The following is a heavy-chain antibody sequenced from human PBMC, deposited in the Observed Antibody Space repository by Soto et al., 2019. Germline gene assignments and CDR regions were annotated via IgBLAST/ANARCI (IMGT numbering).Heavy chain of an antibody. CDR2: INPSDGNR. CDR1: GYSFSFYG. V-gene: IGHV1-18*01. J-gene: IGHJ5*02. D-gene: IGHD6-13*01. CDR3: ARDTSSSWEVRWFDP. Sequence: ASMEVSCKASGYSFSFYGINWVRQAPGQGLEWMGWINPSDGNRNFAQKFEDRVTMTTATSTNTVFLELRSLKSDDTAVYYCARDTSSSWEVRWFDPWGQGTLVTVSS.